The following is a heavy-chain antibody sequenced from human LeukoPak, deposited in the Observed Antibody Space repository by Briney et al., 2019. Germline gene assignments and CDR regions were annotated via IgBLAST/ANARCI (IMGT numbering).Heavy chain of an antibody. CDR1: GYTFTSYY. V-gene: IGHV1-46*01. D-gene: IGHD3-3*01. CDR2: INPSGGSA. CDR3: ARVLRFSTGWDV. J-gene: IGHJ6*04. Sequence: ASVKVSCKASGYTFTSYYMHWVRQAPGQGLEWMGIINPSGGSATYAQKFQGRVTMTRDTSTSTVYMELSSLRSEDTAVYYCARVLRFSTGWDVWGKGTTVTVSS.